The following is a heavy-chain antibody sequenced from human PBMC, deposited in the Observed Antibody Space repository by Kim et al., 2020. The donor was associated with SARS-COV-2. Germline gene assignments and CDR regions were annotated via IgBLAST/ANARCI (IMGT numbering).Heavy chain of an antibody. J-gene: IGHJ4*02. D-gene: IGHD2-8*02. Sequence: SETLSLTCTVSGGSLSSGGHFWTWIRQHPEKGLEWIGYIFHSGSTFYNPSLKSRVAISVDPSKNQFSLRLNSVTAADTAVYYCARDRRLNSYCLDYWGPGTLVTVSS. CDR2: IFHSGST. CDR1: GGSLSSGGHF. V-gene: IGHV4-31*03. CDR3: ARDRRLNSYCLDY.